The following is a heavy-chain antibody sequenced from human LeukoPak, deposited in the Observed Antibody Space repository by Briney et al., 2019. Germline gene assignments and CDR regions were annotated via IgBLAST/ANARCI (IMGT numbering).Heavy chain of an antibody. V-gene: IGHV4-34*01. J-gene: IGHJ6*02. CDR3: ARGCSVYDFWSGPGNYGMDV. D-gene: IGHD3-3*01. Sequence: KTSETLSLTCAVYGGSFSGYYWSWIRQPPGKGLEWIGEINHSGSTNYNPSLKSRVTISVDTSKNQFSLKLSSVTAADTAVYYCARGCSVYDFWSGPGNYGMDVWGQGTTVTVSS. CDR1: GGSFSGYY. CDR2: INHSGST.